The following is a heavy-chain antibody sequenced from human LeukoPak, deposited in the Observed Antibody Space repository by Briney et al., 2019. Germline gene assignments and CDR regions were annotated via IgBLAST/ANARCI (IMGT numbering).Heavy chain of an antibody. V-gene: IGHV4-39*01. CDR2: IYYSGST. D-gene: IGHD3-10*01. Sequence: ETLSLTCTVSGGSISSSSYYWGWIRQPPGKGLEWIGSIYYSGSTYYNPSLKSRVTISVDTSKNQFSLKLSSVTAADTAVYYCASPRGGFDYWGQGTLVTVSS. J-gene: IGHJ4*02. CDR1: GGSISSSSYY. CDR3: ASPRGGFDY.